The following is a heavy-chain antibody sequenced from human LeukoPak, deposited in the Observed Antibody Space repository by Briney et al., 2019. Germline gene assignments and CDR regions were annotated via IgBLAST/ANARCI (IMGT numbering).Heavy chain of an antibody. J-gene: IGHJ5*02. D-gene: IGHD2-15*01. Sequence: WGSLRLSCAASGFTVSSNYMSWVRQAPGKGLEWVSTISGSGGSTYYADSVKGRFTLSRDNSKNTLYLQMNSLRAEDTAVYYCARVRYCSGGSCYGNWYDPWGQGTLVTVSS. CDR2: ISGSGGST. CDR1: GFTVSSNY. CDR3: ARVRYCSGGSCYGNWYDP. V-gene: IGHV3-23*01.